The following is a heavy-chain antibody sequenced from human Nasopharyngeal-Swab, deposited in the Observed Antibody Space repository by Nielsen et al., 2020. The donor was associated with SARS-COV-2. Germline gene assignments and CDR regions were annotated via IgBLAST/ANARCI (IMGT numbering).Heavy chain of an antibody. CDR1: GFTFSTYW. V-gene: IGHV3-23*01. CDR2: ISDSGGKT. CDR3: AKEEVPNDY. Sequence: GESLKISCAASGFTFSTYWMHWVRQPPGKGLEWVSVISDSGGKTFYADSVKGRFTISRDNAKNTLYLEVNSLRVEDTAVYYCAKEEVPNDYWGQGTLVTVSS. J-gene: IGHJ4*02.